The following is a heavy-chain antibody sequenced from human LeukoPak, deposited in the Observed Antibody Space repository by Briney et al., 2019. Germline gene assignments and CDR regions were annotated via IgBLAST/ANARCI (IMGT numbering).Heavy chain of an antibody. CDR2: INAGNGNT. Sequence: ASVKVSCKASGYTLTSYAMHWVRQAPGQRLEWMGWINAGNGNTKYSQKFQGRVTITRDTSASTAYMELSSLRSEDTAVYYCARVNGYSYGLNWFDPWGQGTLVTVSS. D-gene: IGHD5-18*01. CDR3: ARVNGYSYGLNWFDP. J-gene: IGHJ5*02. V-gene: IGHV1-3*01. CDR1: GYTLTSYA.